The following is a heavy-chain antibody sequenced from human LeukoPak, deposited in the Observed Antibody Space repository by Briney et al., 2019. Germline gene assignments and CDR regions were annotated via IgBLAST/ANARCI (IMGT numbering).Heavy chain of an antibody. CDR3: ARLPDYGDYAYFDY. CDR1: GFTVSSNY. V-gene: IGHV3-66*01. CDR2: IYSGGST. Sequence: GGSLRLSCAASGFTVSSNYMSWVRQAPGKGREWVSVIYSGGSTYYADSVKGRFTISRDNSKNTLSLQMNSLRAEATAVYYCARLPDYGDYAYFDYWGQGTLVTVSS. J-gene: IGHJ4*02. D-gene: IGHD4-17*01.